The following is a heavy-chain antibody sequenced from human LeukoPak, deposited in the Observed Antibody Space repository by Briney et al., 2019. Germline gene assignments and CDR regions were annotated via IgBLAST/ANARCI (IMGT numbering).Heavy chain of an antibody. J-gene: IGHJ6*02. D-gene: IGHD3-3*01. CDR3: ARDLNDFWSGYYTLGFYYYYGLLV. CDR1: GFTFSSYA. V-gene: IGHV3-64*01. CDR2: ISSNGGST. Sequence: TGGSLRHSCAASGFTFSSYAMHGVRQAPGKGLEYVSAISSNGGSTYYANSVKGRFTISRDNSKNTLYLQMGSLRAQDMAVCYCARDLNDFWSGYYTLGFYYYYGLLVWRQGTTVTVSS.